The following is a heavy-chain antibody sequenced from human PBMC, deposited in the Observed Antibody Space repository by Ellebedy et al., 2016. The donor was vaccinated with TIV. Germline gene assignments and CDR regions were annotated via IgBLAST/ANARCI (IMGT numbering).Heavy chain of an antibody. D-gene: IGHD2-21*01. CDR3: ARGAYSYGLDV. CDR1: GVSISSYS. J-gene: IGHJ6*02. V-gene: IGHV4-4*07. CDR2: IYTSGSS. Sequence: SETLSLXXSVTGVSISSYSWSWIRQPAGKGLEWIGRIYTSGSSNYNPSLKSRLIMSTDTSKNQFSLRLSSVTAANTGVYYCARGAYSYGLDVWGQGTTVTVSS.